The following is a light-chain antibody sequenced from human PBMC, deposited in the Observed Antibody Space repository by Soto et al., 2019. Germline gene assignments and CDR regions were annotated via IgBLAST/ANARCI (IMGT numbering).Light chain of an antibody. J-gene: IGKJ2*01. CDR3: QQFDT. CDR2: EAS. CDR1: QDINIY. V-gene: IGKV1-33*01. Sequence: DIQMTQSPSSLSASVGDRVTITCQASQDINIYLNWYQQKPGKAAKLLIYEASNLETGVPSRFSGSGSGTDFTFTITSLQPEDIATYYCQQFDTFGQGTKLEIK.